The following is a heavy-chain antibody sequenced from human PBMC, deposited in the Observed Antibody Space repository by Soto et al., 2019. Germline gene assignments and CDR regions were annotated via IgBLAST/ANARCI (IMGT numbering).Heavy chain of an antibody. Sequence: SVTQSVTYSVSGLNIRSAADCWSWIRQHPGKGLEWVGNIYYNGSTYYSPSLKSRVTVWFDTSKNQFSLRLTSVTAADTAVYYCARYRISGSWSKFDYWGQGTRVTVSS. CDR3: ARYRISGSWSKFDY. CDR1: GLNIRSAADC. D-gene: IGHD6-13*01. J-gene: IGHJ4*02. CDR2: IYYNGST. V-gene: IGHV4-31*03.